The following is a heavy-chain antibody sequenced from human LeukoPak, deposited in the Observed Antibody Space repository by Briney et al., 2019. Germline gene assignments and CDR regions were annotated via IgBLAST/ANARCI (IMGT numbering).Heavy chain of an antibody. J-gene: IGHJ6*02. CDR2: IIPIFGTA. V-gene: IGHV1-69*13. CDR1: GGTFSSYA. D-gene: IGHD3-3*01. CDR3: ASPYYDFWNGLVLPPDLYYYYYGMDV. Sequence: SVKVSCKASGGTFSSYAISWVRQAPGQGLEWMGGIIPIFGTANYAQKFQGRVTITADESTSTAYMELSSLRSEDTAVYYCASPYYDFWNGLVLPPDLYYYYYGMDVWGQGTTVTVSS.